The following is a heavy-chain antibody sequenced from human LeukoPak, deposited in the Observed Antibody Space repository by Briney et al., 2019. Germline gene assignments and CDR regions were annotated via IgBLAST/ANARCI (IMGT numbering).Heavy chain of an antibody. V-gene: IGHV1-69*04. Sequence: SVKVSFKASRGTFSKYAISWVRQAPGQGLEWMGRIIPILNITHYAQKFQGRATIAADKSTSTAYMELSSLRSEDTAMYYCARDDDRAREIDYWGQGTLVTVSS. J-gene: IGHJ4*02. CDR1: RGTFSKYA. CDR3: ARDDDRAREIDY. D-gene: IGHD3-22*01. CDR2: IIPILNIT.